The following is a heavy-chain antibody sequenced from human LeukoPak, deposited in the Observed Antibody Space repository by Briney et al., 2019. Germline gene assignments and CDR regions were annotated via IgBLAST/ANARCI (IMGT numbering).Heavy chain of an antibody. CDR3: ARGRYSGTTYYFDY. Sequence: PGGSLRLSCAASGFTFSTSWMSWVRQVPGKGLEWVANIKKDGSETYYVDSVKGRFTISRDNAKNSLYLQMNSLRAEDTAMYYCARGRYSGTTYYFDYWGQGTLVPVSS. V-gene: IGHV3-7*03. J-gene: IGHJ4*02. CDR2: IKKDGSET. CDR1: GFTFSTSW. D-gene: IGHD5-12*01.